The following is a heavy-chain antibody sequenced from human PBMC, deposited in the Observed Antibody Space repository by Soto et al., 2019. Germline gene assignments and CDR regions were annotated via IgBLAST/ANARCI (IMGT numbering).Heavy chain of an antibody. CDR1: GYTFTTYY. CDR3: ARSSMTGPTTLVDY. J-gene: IGHJ4*02. Sequence: ASVKGSCKTSGYTFTTYYIHWVRQAPGQGLEWMGLINPRSGNTPYAQNFQGRVAVTRDTSTSTVYMELSGLRSDDTAVYYCARSSMTGPTTLVDYWGQGTLVT. V-gene: IGHV1-46*01. D-gene: IGHD1-26*01. CDR2: INPRSGNT.